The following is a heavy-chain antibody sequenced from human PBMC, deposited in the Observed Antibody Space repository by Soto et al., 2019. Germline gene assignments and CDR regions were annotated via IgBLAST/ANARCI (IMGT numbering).Heavy chain of an antibody. D-gene: IGHD1-26*01. V-gene: IGHV4-34*01. CDR2: INHSGST. CDR3: ARWPTVGATTGLDY. CDR1: GGSFSGYY. Sequence: SETLSLTCAVYGGSFSGYYWSWIRQPPGKRLEWIGEINHSGSTNYNPSLKSRVTISVDTSKNQFSLKLSSVTAADTAVYYCARWPTVGATTGLDYWGQGTLVTVSS. J-gene: IGHJ4*02.